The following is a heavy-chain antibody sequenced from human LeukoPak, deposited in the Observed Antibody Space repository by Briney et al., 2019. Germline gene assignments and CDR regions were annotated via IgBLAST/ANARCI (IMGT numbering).Heavy chain of an antibody. Sequence: ASVKVSCKASGYTFTSYDINWVRQATGQGLEWVGWMNPNSGNTGYAQKFQGRVTMTRNTSIGTAYMELSSLRSEDTAVYYCARADIVVVPAATDPYYYYGMDVWGQGTTVTVSS. CDR2: MNPNSGNT. V-gene: IGHV1-8*01. D-gene: IGHD2-2*01. CDR1: GYTFTSYD. J-gene: IGHJ6*02. CDR3: ARADIVVVPAATDPYYYYGMDV.